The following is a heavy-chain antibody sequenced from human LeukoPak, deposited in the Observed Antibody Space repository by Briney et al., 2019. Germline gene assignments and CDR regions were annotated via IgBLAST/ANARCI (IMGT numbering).Heavy chain of an antibody. CDR2: INRDGREE. V-gene: IGHV3-7*01. CDR1: GFTFSSYW. CDR3: VGRRTSAAGNF. Sequence: GGSLRLSCAASGFTFSSYWMSWVRQAPGAGLQWVANINRDGREEYYVDSVKGRFTISRDNAKNSLSLQMSSLRAEDTAVYYCVGRRTSAAGNFWGQGTLVTVSS. D-gene: IGHD6-13*01. J-gene: IGHJ4*02.